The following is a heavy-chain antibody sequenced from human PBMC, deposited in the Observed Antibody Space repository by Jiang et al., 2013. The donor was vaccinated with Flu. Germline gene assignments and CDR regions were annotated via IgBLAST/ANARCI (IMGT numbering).Heavy chain of an antibody. CDR2: TYYRSKWYN. CDR3: ASDHCSGGSCLDAFDI. J-gene: IGHJ3*02. CDR1: GDSVSSKSAT. D-gene: IGHD2-15*01. Sequence: QTLSLTCAISGDSVSSKSATWNWIRQSPSRGLEWLGRTYYRSKWYNDYAVSVKSRITINPDTSKNQFSLQLNSVTPEDTAVYYCASDHCSGGSCLDAFDIWGQGTMV. V-gene: IGHV6-1*01.